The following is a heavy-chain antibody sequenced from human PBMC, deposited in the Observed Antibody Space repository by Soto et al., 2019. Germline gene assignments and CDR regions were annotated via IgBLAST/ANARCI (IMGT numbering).Heavy chain of an antibody. CDR3: ARRGYSYGYCIDY. Sequence: SETLSLTCTVSGGSISSGGYYWSWIRQHPGKGLEWIGYIYYSGSTYYNPSLKSRVTISVDTSKNQFSLKLSSVTAADTAVYYCARRGYSYGYCIDYWGQGTLVTVSS. CDR1: GGSISSGGYY. CDR2: IYYSGST. J-gene: IGHJ4*02. V-gene: IGHV4-31*03. D-gene: IGHD5-18*01.